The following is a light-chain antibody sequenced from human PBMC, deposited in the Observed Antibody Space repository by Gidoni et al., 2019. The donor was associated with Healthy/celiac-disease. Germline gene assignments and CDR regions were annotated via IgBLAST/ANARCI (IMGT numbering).Light chain of an antibody. CDR1: QGISSY. CDR3: QQLNSYPPYT. Sequence: DIQLTQSPSFLSASVGDRVTITCRASQGISSYLAWYQQKPGKAPKPLIYAASTLQSGVPSRLSASGSGKEFTLTTSSLQPEDFETNYCQQLNSYPPYTFGHGTKVDIK. CDR2: AAS. J-gene: IGKJ3*01. V-gene: IGKV1-9*01.